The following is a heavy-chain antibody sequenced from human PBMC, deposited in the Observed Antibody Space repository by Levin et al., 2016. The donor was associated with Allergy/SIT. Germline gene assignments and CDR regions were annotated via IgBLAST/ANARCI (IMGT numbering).Heavy chain of an antibody. D-gene: IGHD1-14*01. CDR1: GYNFIIYG. Sequence: ASVKVSCKTSGYNFIIYGISWVRQAPGQGLEWMGWTSIYNGNTHYAQKFQGRVRMSTDTATRTAYMELRSLRSDDSAIYYCAREVTPRNSPTTYFYYYAMDVWGQGTTVTVSS. CDR2: TSIYNGNT. J-gene: IGHJ6*02. CDR3: AREVTPRNSPTTYFYYYAMDV. V-gene: IGHV1-18*01.